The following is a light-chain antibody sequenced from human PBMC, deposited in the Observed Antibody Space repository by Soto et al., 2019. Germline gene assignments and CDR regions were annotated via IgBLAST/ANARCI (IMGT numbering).Light chain of an antibody. CDR2: GTS. V-gene: IGKV3-20*01. CDR3: QQYNFAPRT. CDR1: QSVGSN. J-gene: IGKJ1*01. Sequence: EIVLTPSPGTLSLSPGERANLSCRASQSVGSNLAWYQQKPGQAPRLLIYGTSSRATGIPDRFSGSGSGTDFTLTISSLEPEDFAVYYCQQYNFAPRTFGQGTKVDNK.